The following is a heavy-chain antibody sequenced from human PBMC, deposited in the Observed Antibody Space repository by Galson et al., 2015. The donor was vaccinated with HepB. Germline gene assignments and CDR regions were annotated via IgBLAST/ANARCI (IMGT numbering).Heavy chain of an antibody. V-gene: IGHV3-74*01. CDR3: AKGLSNWNDDGGY. J-gene: IGHJ4*02. CDR2: INGDGSST. D-gene: IGHD1-20*01. Sequence: SLRLSCAASGFTFSRYWMHWVRQAPGKGLVWVSRINGDGSSTNYADFVKGRFTISRDNAKNTLYLQMNSLRADDTAVYYCAKGLSNWNDDGGYWGQGTLVTVSS. CDR1: GFTFSRYW.